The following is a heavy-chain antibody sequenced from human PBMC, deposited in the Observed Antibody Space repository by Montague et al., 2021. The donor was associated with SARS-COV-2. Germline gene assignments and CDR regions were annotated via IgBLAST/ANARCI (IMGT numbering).Heavy chain of an antibody. CDR1: GASRSTKNYY. D-gene: IGHD3-16*02. Sequence: SETLSLTCTLSGASRSTKNYYWGWIRQPPGKGLEWIGSISYSATSYSNPSLNSRVTMAVDTSRNQLALNLSSVTVADTAVYYCARLGITLGGVIVIRYYFDFWGQGTLVTVSS. V-gene: IGHV4-39*01. J-gene: IGHJ4*02. CDR2: ISYSATS. CDR3: ARLGITLGGVIVIRYYFDF.